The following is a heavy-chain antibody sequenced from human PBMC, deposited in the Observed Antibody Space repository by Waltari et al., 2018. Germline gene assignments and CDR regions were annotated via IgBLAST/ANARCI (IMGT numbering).Heavy chain of an antibody. CDR2: MRNKANGFAT. V-gene: IGHV3-73*02. D-gene: IGHD1-1*01. CDR3: ANMWNGY. J-gene: IGHJ4*02. Sequence: EVTRLGSGGGLVQSGGSLTLSCEPSGVTFRDSGIQWGRQASGKGLEWVAQMRNKANGFATAYAASVKGRFTISRDDSKSTAYLQMDSLKTEDTAVYYCANMWNGYGGQGTLVTVSS. CDR1: GVTFRDSG.